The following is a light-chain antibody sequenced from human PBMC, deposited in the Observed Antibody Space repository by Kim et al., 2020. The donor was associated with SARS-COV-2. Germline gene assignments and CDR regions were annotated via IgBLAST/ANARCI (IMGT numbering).Light chain of an antibody. CDR2: QDS. J-gene: IGLJ2*01. V-gene: IGLV3-1*01. Sequence: SPGQTASITCSADKLGDKYACWYQQKTGQSPVLVIYQDSKRPSGIPERFSGSNSGNTATLTISGTQAMDEDDYYCQAWDSSTADVVFGGGTQLTVL. CDR1: KLGDKY. CDR3: QAWDSSTADVV.